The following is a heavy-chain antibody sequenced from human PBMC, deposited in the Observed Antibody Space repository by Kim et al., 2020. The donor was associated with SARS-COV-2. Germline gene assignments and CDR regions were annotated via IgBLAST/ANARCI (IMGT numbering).Heavy chain of an antibody. D-gene: IGHD3-10*01. CDR3: AREGELLSLFDY. V-gene: IGHV5-10-1*01. CDR1: GYSFTSYW. Sequence: GESLKISCKGSGYSFTSYWISWVRQMPGKGLEWMGRIDPSDSYTNYSPSFQGHVTISADKSISTAYLQWSSLKASDTAMYYCAREGELLSLFDYWGQGTLVTVSS. CDR2: IDPSDSYT. J-gene: IGHJ4*02.